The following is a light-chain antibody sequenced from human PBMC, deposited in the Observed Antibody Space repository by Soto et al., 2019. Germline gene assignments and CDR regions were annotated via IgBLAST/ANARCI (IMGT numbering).Light chain of an antibody. CDR2: AAS. J-gene: IGKJ2*01. V-gene: IGKV1-39*01. CDR1: QSISSY. CDR3: QQSYSTPPDT. Sequence: DIQMTKSPSSLSASVGDRVTITCRASQSISSYLNWYQQKPGKAPKLLIYAASSLQSGVPSRFSGSGSGTDLTLTISSLQPEDFATYYCQQSYSTPPDTFGQGTKLEIK.